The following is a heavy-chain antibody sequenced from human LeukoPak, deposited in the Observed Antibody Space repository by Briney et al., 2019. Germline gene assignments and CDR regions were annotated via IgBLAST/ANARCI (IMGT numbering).Heavy chain of an antibody. CDR1: GGTFSSYA. CDR3: ARAEY. V-gene: IGHV1-69*13. J-gene: IGHJ4*02. CDR2: IIPIFDTA. Sequence: SVKVSCKASGGTFSSYAINWVRQAPGQGLEWKGGIIPIFDTAHYTQNFQGRVTITADESTTTAYMELSSLRSEDTAVYYCARAEYWGQGTLVTVSS.